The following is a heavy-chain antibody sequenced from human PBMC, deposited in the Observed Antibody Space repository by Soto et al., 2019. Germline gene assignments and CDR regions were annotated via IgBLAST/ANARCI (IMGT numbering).Heavy chain of an antibody. CDR1: GFSLTTGKMG. CDR3: ARMNVDSYHFYYAMDV. V-gene: IGHV2-26*01. D-gene: IGHD3-3*02. J-gene: IGHJ6*02. Sequence: GSGPTLVNPTETLTLTCTVSGFSLTTGKMGVSWNRQPPGKALYFFALFFSVNEISYITSLRGSLTISKDTSGCRVFLSMTNVALVDTANFYCARMNVDSYHFYYAMDVWGQGPTVTVSS. CDR2: FFSVNEI.